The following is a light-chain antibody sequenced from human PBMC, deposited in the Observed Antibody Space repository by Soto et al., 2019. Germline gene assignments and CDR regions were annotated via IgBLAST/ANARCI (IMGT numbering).Light chain of an antibody. CDR1: SSDVGGYKY. V-gene: IGLV2-14*01. J-gene: IGLJ1*01. CDR2: EVS. CDR3: SSYSSTNTYV. Sequence: QSVLTQPASVSGSPGQSITISCTATSSDVGGYKYVSWYQQHPGKAPNLMIYEVSNRPSGVSDRFSGSKSHNTASLTISGLQADDEADYYCSSYSSTNTYVFATGTKVTVL.